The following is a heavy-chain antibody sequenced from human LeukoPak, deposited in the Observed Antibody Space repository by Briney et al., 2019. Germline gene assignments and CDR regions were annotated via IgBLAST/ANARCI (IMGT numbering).Heavy chain of an antibody. Sequence: GSLRLSCVASGFTFSDYAMHWVRQVPGRGLEWVSLISWDGGSTHYADSVKGRFTISRDNNKNSLYLQMNSLRPEDTAFYYCTRDTMSSSWRWFDPWGQGALVTVSS. V-gene: IGHV3-43D*03. CDR3: TRDTMSSSWRWFDP. J-gene: IGHJ5*02. CDR1: GFTFSDYA. CDR2: ISWDGGST. D-gene: IGHD6-13*01.